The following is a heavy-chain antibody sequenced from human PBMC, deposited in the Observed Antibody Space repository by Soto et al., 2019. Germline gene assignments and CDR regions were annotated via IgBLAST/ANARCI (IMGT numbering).Heavy chain of an antibody. CDR2: IFPGDSDT. J-gene: IGHJ6*02. Sequence: GESLKISCSGSGYSFTEYWIAWVRQMPGKGLEWMGIIFPGDSDTRYSPSFQGQVTISADKSISTTYLQWSSLKASDTAMYYCARQGEYYYFYAVDVWGQGTPVTVSS. CDR3: ARQGEYYYFYAVDV. D-gene: IGHD3-10*01. V-gene: IGHV5-51*01. CDR1: GYSFTEYW.